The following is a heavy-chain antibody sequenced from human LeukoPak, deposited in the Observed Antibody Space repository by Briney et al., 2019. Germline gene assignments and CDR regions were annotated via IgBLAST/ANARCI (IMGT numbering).Heavy chain of an antibody. Sequence: LGASVKVSCKASGYTFTSYAMNWVRQAPGQGLEWMGWINTNTGNPTYAQGFTGRFVFSLDTSVSTAYRQISSLKAEDTAVYYCARDLRIAAAGSCGYWGQGTLVTVSS. CDR3: ARDLRIAAAGSCGY. CDR1: GYTFTSYA. J-gene: IGHJ4*02. V-gene: IGHV7-4-1*02. CDR2: INTNTGNP. D-gene: IGHD6-13*01.